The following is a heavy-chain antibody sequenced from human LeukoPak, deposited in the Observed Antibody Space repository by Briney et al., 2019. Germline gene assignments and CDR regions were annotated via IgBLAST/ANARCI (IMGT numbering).Heavy chain of an antibody. J-gene: IGHJ5*02. CDR2: MYYSGST. Sequence: SETLSLTCTVSGVSITNYYWSWIRQPPGKGLEWIGYMYYSGSTNYNPSLKSRVTISVGTSKNQFSLKLSSVTAADTAVYYCARLVSGNYGWFDPWGQGTLVTVSS. D-gene: IGHD1-7*01. CDR3: ARLVSGNYGWFDP. CDR1: GVSITNYY. V-gene: IGHV4-59*08.